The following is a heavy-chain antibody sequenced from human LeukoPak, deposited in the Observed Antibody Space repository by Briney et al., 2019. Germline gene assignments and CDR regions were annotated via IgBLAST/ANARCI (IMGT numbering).Heavy chain of an antibody. D-gene: IGHD3-22*01. Sequence: NPSETLSLTCAVSGGSINRYYRSWIRQPPGGGLEWIAFFHHSRTNNYNPSVKGRVTISFDTSKNHLSLDLRSATAADTATYYCATVLYGSNGFDYWGQGTLVTVAA. CDR1: GGSINRYY. CDR3: ATVLYGSNGFDY. J-gene: IGHJ4*02. CDR2: FHHSRTN. V-gene: IGHV4-59*01.